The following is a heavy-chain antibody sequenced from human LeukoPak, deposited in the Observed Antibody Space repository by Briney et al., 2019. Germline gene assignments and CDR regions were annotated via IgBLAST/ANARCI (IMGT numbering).Heavy chain of an antibody. V-gene: IGHV3-23*01. Sequence: GGSLRLSCAASGFTFSSYAMSWVRQAPGKGLEWVSAISGSGGSTYYADSVKGRFTISRDNSKNTLYLQMNSLRAEDTAVYYCAKNPRYHGSVSYYFDYWGQGTLVTVSS. J-gene: IGHJ4*02. CDR2: ISGSGGST. CDR1: GFTFSSYA. CDR3: AKNPRYHGSVSYYFDY. D-gene: IGHD3-16*02.